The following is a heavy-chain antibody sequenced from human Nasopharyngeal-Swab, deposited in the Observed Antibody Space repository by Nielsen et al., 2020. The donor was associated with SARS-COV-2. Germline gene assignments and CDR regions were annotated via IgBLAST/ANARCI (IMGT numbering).Heavy chain of an antibody. D-gene: IGHD3-10*01. V-gene: IGHV4-59*01. Sequence: SETLSLTCTVSGGSISSYYWSWIRQPPGKGLEWIGFIYYSGSTNYNPSLKSRVTISVDTSKNQFSLKLSSVTAADTAVYYCARDRPMVRGVASGGAHYYYYYKDVWGKGTTVTASS. J-gene: IGHJ6*03. CDR2: IYYSGST. CDR3: ARDRPMVRGVASGGAHYYYYYKDV. CDR1: GGSISSYY.